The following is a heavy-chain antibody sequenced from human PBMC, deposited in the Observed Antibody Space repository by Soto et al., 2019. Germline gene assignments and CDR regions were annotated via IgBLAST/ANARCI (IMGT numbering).Heavy chain of an antibody. Sequence: QVQLVQPGAEVRKPGASVKLPCKASGYTLTNFAMQWVRQAPGQRLEWMGWINGGNGSTKYSQNFQGRVTTTTDASAITVYVELSSLRSEATAVYFCVRGGLSGRGYSYYYTDVWGKGTTVTVSS. CDR3: VRGGLSGRGYSYYYTDV. D-gene: IGHD3-9*01. J-gene: IGHJ6*03. V-gene: IGHV1-3*01. CDR2: INGGNGST. CDR1: GYTLTNFA.